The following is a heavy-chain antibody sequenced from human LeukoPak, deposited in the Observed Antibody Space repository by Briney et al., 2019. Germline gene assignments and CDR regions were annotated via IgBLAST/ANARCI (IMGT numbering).Heavy chain of an antibody. V-gene: IGHV1-8*01. Sequence: ASVKVSCKASGYTFTSYDINLLRQATGQGLEWMGWMNPNSGNTGYAQKFQGRVTMTRNTSISTAYMELSSLRSEDTAVYYCARVRDQLLSSGPFDPWGQGTLVTVSS. CDR1: GYTFTSYD. D-gene: IGHD2-2*01. CDR3: ARVRDQLLSSGPFDP. CDR2: MNPNSGNT. J-gene: IGHJ5*02.